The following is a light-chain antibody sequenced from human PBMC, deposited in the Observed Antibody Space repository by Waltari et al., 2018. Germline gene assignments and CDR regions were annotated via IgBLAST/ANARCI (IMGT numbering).Light chain of an antibody. Sequence: QSVLTQPPSASGTPGQSVTIACSGSRSNIGTHYVDCYKQPPGTAPKLLIHVTPELPSGVPDPFSASKSVTSASLAISGLRFEDEGDYYCATRDEGPTVVFGGGTKVTVL. CDR2: VTP. V-gene: IGLV1-47*01. J-gene: IGLJ2*01. CDR1: RSNIGTHY. CDR3: ATRDEGPTVV.